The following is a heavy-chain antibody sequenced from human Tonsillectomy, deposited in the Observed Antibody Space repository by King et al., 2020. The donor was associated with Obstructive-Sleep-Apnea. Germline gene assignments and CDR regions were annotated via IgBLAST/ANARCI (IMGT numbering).Heavy chain of an antibody. CDR1: GFTLSSYS. CDR3: ARGGRGTGIDY. V-gene: IGHV3-48*01. J-gene: IGHJ4*02. Sequence: VQLVESGGGLVKPGGSLRLSCAASGFTLSSYSLNWVRQAPGKGLEWVAHISHSSTTTYYADSLEGRFTVSRDKADNSIHLQMNSLRVEDTAVYYCARGGRGTGIDYWGQGTLVTVSS. CDR2: ISHSSTTT.